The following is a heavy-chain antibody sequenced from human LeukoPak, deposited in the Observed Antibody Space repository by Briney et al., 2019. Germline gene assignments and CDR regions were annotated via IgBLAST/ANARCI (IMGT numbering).Heavy chain of an antibody. CDR2: INHSGST. Sequence: SETLSLTCAVYGGSFSGYYWSRIRQPPGKGLEWIGEINHSGSTNYNPSLKSRVTISVDTSKNQFSLKLSSVTAADTAVYYCARRFKLGYCSSTSCVQGAFDIWGQGTMVTVSS. CDR1: GGSFSGYY. V-gene: IGHV4-34*01. J-gene: IGHJ3*02. CDR3: ARRFKLGYCSSTSCVQGAFDI. D-gene: IGHD2-2*01.